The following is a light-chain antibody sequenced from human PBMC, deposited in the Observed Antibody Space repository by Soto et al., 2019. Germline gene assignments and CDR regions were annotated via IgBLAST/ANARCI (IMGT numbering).Light chain of an antibody. CDR2: GAS. CDR1: QNILSN. V-gene: IGKV3-15*01. J-gene: IGKJ5*01. CDR3: QQYNNWPIT. Sequence: EIVVTQWPATLSFSPVEIATLSCRASQNILSNLAWYQQKPGQAPRLLIYGASTRATGIPARFSGSGSGTEFTLTISSLQSEDFEIYYCQQYNNWPITFGQGTRLEIK.